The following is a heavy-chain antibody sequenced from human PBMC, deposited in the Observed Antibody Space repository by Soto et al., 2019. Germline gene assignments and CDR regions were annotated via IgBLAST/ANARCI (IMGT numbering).Heavy chain of an antibody. CDR1: GSSFSTVW. Sequence: GGSLRLSCAGSGSSFSTVWMHWVRQAPGKGLEWVGLVKSKTDGETTDYAAPASGRFTISRDDSKNTAYLQMNSLKTEDTAVYYCATHRQLDHWGEGTPATVPS. J-gene: IGHJ5*02. CDR2: VKSKTDGETT. CDR3: ATHRQLDH. V-gene: IGHV3-15*07.